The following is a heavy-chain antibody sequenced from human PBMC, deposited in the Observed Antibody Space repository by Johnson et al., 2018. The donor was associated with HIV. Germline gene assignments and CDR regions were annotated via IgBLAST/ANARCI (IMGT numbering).Heavy chain of an antibody. CDR1: GFTFSSSA. CDR2: ISYDGNNK. D-gene: IGHD6-19*01. CDR3: ARDLGWLEGTHDAFDI. J-gene: IGHJ3*02. Sequence: QVQLVESGGGVVQPGRSLRLSCAASGFTFSSSAMHWVHQAPGKGLEWVAVISYDGNNKYYADSVKGRFTISRDNSKNTLYLQMNSLKTEDKAVYYCARDLGWLEGTHDAFDIWGQGTLVTVSS. V-gene: IGHV3-30-3*01.